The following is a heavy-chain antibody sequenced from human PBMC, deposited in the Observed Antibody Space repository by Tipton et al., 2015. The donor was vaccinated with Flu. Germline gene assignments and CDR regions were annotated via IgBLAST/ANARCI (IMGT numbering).Heavy chain of an antibody. J-gene: IGHJ3*02. D-gene: IGHD2-21*02. Sequence: TLSLTCAVSGGSISSGGYSWSWIRQPPGKGLEWIGYIYYSGSTYYNPSLKSRVTISVDTSKNQFSLKLSSVTAADTAVYYCARSCGGDRGEDHDAFDIWGQGTMVTVSS. V-gene: IGHV4-31*11. CDR3: ARSCGGDRGEDHDAFDI. CDR1: GGSISSGGYS. CDR2: IYYSGST.